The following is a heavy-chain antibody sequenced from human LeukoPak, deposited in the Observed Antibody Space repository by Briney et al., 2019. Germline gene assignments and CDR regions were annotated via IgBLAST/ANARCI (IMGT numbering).Heavy chain of an antibody. V-gene: IGHV3-23*01. D-gene: IGHD5-12*01. J-gene: IGHJ4*02. CDR3: ARGPSGYHNT. CDR2: ISSSGGST. CDR1: GFTFSNYD. Sequence: GGSLRLSCAASGFTFSNYDMSWVRQAPGKGLEWVSVISSSGGSTYYADSVKGRFTISRDNSKNTLYLQMNSLRAEDTAVYYCARGPSGYHNTGGQGTLVTVSS.